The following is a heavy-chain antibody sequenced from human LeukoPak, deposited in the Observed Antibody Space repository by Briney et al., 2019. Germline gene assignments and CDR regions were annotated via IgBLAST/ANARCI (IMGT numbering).Heavy chain of an antibody. Sequence: GGSLRLSCPVAGFTFTNFAMSWVRQPPGKGLGWVSGILAIGGTTYYADSVKGRLTRSRDNSNNPLYLQMSSLRAEDTAIYYCAKEIRPNDCWGQGTLVTVS. V-gene: IGHV3-23*01. D-gene: IGHD4-17*01. CDR2: ILAIGGTT. CDR1: GFTFTNFA. CDR3: AKEIRPNDC. J-gene: IGHJ4*02.